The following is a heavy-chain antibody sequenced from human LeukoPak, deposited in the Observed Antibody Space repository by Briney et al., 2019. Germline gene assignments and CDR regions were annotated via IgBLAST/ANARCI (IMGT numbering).Heavy chain of an antibody. D-gene: IGHD7-27*01. CDR2: IYYSGSTSYNPSLKSGST. J-gene: IGHJ4*02. V-gene: IGHV4-39*01. CDR3: AGHWITGDNGRGTIDY. Sequence: SETLSLTCTVSGGSISSSTYYWGWIRQSPGKGLEWLGTIYYSGSTSYNPSLKSGSTSYNPSLKSRVAISVDTSENQFSLKLSFVTAADTAVYYCAGHWITGDNGRGTIDYWGQGIVVTVSS. CDR1: GGSISSSTYY.